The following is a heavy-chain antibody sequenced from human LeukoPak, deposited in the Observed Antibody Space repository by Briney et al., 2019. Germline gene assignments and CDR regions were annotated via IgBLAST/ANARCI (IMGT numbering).Heavy chain of an antibody. CDR3: ATYYYGSGTNLGFDY. J-gene: IGHJ4*02. V-gene: IGHV1-2*02. CDR1: GYTFTGYY. Sequence: GASVKVSCKASGYTFTGYYMHWVRQAPGQGLEWMGWINPNSGGTNYAQKFQGRVTMTRDTSISTAYMELSRLRSDDTAVYYCATYYYGSGTNLGFDYWGQGTLVTVSS. D-gene: IGHD3-10*01. CDR2: INPNSGGT.